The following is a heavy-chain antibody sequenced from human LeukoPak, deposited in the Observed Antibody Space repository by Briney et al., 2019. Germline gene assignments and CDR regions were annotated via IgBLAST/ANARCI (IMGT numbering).Heavy chain of an antibody. CDR3: AKESTLTTAYFDY. CDR1: GFTFSNND. CDR2: ITDSGTT. Sequence: PGESLRLSCAASGFTFSNNDMSWVRQAPGKGLEWVSAITDSGTTYYADSVKGRFTISRDNSRSTLYLQVNSLRAEDTALYYCAKESTLTTAYFDYWGQGTLVTVSS. D-gene: IGHD4-17*01. V-gene: IGHV3-23*01. J-gene: IGHJ4*02.